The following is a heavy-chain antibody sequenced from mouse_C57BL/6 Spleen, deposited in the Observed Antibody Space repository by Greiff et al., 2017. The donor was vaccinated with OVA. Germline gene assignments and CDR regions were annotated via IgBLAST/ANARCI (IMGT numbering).Heavy chain of an antibody. CDR3: ARGDYDYDIAY. D-gene: IGHD2-4*01. CDR2: ISYSGST. J-gene: IGHJ3*01. Sequence: DVKLQESGPGMVKPSQSLSLTCTVTGYSITSGYDWHWIRHFPGNKLEWMGYISYSGSTNYNPSLKSRISITHDTSKNHFFLKLNSVTTEDTATYYCARGDYDYDIAYWGQGTLVTVSA. V-gene: IGHV3-1*01. CDR1: GYSITSGYD.